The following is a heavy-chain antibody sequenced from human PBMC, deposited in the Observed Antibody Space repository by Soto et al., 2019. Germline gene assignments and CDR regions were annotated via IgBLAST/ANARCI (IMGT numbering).Heavy chain of an antibody. CDR3: ARDPNTIFGDGMDV. D-gene: IGHD3-3*01. J-gene: IGHJ6*02. V-gene: IGHV1-3*01. CDR2: INAGNGNT. Sequence: ASVKVSCKASGYTFTSYAMHWVRQAPGQRLEWMGWINAGNGNTKYSQKFQGRVTITRDTSASTAYTELSSLRSEDTAVYYCARDPNTIFGDGMDVWGQGTTVTVSS. CDR1: GYTFTSYA.